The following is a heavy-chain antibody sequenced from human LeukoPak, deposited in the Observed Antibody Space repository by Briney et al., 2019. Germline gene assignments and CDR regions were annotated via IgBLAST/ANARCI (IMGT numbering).Heavy chain of an antibody. V-gene: IGHV1-2*02. CDR2: INPNSGGT. J-gene: IGHJ4*02. Sequence: ASVKVSCKASGHTFTGYYMHWVRQAPGQGLEWMGWINPNSGGTNYAQKFQGRVTMTRDTSISTAYMELSRLRSDDTAVYYCARGRYYYDSSGYSSENDYWGQGTLVTVSS. D-gene: IGHD3-22*01. CDR1: GHTFTGYY. CDR3: ARGRYYYDSSGYSSENDY.